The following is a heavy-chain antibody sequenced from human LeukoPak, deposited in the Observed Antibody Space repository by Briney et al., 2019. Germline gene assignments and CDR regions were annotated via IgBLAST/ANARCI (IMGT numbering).Heavy chain of an antibody. Sequence: PSETLSLTCTVSGGSISDYYWSWIRQPPGKGLEWIGYIYYTVNTNYIPSLKSRVTISVDTSKNQFSLKLSSVTAADTAVYYCARDSLAAAGTFDYWGQGTLVTVSS. J-gene: IGHJ4*02. CDR1: GGSISDYY. V-gene: IGHV4-59*12. D-gene: IGHD6-13*01. CDR3: ARDSLAAAGTFDY. CDR2: IYYTVNT.